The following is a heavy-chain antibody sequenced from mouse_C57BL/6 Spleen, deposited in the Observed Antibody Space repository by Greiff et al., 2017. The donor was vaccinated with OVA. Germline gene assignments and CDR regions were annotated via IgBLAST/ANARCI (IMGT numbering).Heavy chain of an antibody. CDR1: GYAFSSSW. D-gene: IGHD1-1*01. Sequence: QVQLQQSGPELVKPGASVKISCKASGYAFSSSWMNWVKQRPGKGLEWIGRIYPGDGDTNYNGKFKGKATLTADKSSSTAYMQLSSLTSEDSAVYFCAREGGELLLLGCLDYWGQGTTLTVSS. CDR2: IYPGDGDT. CDR3: AREGGELLLLGCLDY. V-gene: IGHV1-82*01. J-gene: IGHJ2*01.